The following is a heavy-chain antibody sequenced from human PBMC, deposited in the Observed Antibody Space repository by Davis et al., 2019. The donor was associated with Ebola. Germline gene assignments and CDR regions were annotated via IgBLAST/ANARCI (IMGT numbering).Heavy chain of an antibody. CDR3: ARDYYDSSGYGVNYYYYYMDV. D-gene: IGHD3-22*01. CDR2: INSNNGET. J-gene: IGHJ6*03. CDR1: SYNFIDYF. V-gene: IGHV1-2*02. Sequence: ASVKVSCKASSYNFIDYFFHWFRQAPGQGLEWMGRINSNNGETNYAQKFQGRVTMTRDTSTSTVYMELSSLRSEDTAVYYCARDYYDSSGYGVNYYYYYMDVWGKGTTVTVSS.